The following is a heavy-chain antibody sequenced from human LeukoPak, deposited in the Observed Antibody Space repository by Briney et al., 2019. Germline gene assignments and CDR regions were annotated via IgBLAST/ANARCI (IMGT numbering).Heavy chain of an antibody. J-gene: IGHJ4*02. D-gene: IGHD3-22*01. CDR1: GFTFDDYA. V-gene: IGHV3-9*01. CDR2: ISWNSGSI. Sequence: GGSLRLSCAASGFTFDDYAMHWVRQAPGKGLEWVSGISWNSGSIGYADSVKGRFTISRDNAKNSLYLQMNSLRAEDTALYYCAKDISGYYYQFDHWGQGTLVTVSS. CDR3: AKDISGYYYQFDH.